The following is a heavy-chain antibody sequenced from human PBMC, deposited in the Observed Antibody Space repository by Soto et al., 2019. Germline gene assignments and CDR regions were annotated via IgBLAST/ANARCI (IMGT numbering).Heavy chain of an antibody. V-gene: IGHV3-74*01. CDR3: ARGALGMTTVTSTDI. CDR1: GFTFSSYW. J-gene: IGHJ3*02. D-gene: IGHD4-17*01. Sequence: GGSLRLSCAASGFTFSSYWMHWVRQAPGKGLVWVSRINSDGSSTSYADSVKGRFTISRDNAKNTLYLQMNSLRAEDTAVYYCARGALGMTTVTSTDIWGQGTMVTVSS. CDR2: INSDGSST.